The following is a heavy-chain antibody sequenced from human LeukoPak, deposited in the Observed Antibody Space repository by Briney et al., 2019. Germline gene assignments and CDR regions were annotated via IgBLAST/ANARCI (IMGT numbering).Heavy chain of an antibody. V-gene: IGHV1-18*04. CDR3: AKDGSSGSQGDY. J-gene: IGHJ4*02. Sequence: ASVKVSCKASGYTFTSYYIHWVRQAPGQGLEWMGWISAYNGNTNYAQKLQGRVTMTTDTSTSTAYMELRSLRSDDTAVYYCAKDGSSGSQGDYWGQGTLVTVSS. D-gene: IGHD6-19*01. CDR2: ISAYNGNT. CDR1: GYTFTSYY.